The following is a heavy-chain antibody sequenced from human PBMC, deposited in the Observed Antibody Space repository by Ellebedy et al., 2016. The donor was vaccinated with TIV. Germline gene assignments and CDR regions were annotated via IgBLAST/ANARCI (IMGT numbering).Heavy chain of an antibody. J-gene: IGHJ4*02. CDR3: ARIRSSGWYVGDYYFDY. CDR1: GFSLSTSGMC. D-gene: IGHD6-19*01. V-gene: IGHV2-70*01. CDR2: IDWDDDK. Sequence: SGPTLVKPTQTLTLTCTFSGFSLSTSGMCVSWIRQPPGKALEWLALIDWDDDKYYSTSLKTRLTISKDTPKNQVVLTMTNMDPVDTATYYCARIRSSGWYVGDYYFDYWGQGTLVTVSS.